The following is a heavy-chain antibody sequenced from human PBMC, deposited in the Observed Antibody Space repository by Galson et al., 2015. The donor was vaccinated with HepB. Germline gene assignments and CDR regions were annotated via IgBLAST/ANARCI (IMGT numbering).Heavy chain of an antibody. Sequence: SLRLSCAASGFTFSAYTMNWVRQAPGKGLEWVPAVRGSGTGTWYADSVKGRFTISRDDSKNTVFLQLNSLRAEDTAIYYCAKDSGLGGEDYWGQGILVTVSS. CDR3: AKDSGLGGEDY. CDR1: GFTFSAYT. CDR2: VRGSGTGT. J-gene: IGHJ4*02. V-gene: IGHV3-23*01. D-gene: IGHD3-16*01.